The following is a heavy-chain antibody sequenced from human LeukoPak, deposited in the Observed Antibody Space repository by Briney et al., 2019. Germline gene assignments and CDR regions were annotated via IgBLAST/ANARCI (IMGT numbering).Heavy chain of an antibody. J-gene: IGHJ4*02. Sequence: SETLSLTCTVSGGSISINNYYWGWIRQPPGKGLEWIGSIYYSGSTYYSPSLKSRATISVDTSKNQFSLKVSSVTAADTAVYYCARVRMIPPVGYFDYWGQGTLVTVSS. V-gene: IGHV4-39*01. D-gene: IGHD3-22*01. CDR3: ARVRMIPPVGYFDY. CDR2: IYYSGST. CDR1: GGSISINNYY.